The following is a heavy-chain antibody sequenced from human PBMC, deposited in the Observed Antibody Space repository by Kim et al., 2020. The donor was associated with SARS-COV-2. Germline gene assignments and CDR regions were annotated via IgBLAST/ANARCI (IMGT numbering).Heavy chain of an antibody. J-gene: IGHJ6*02. V-gene: IGHV4-39*01. CDR2: IYYSGST. CDR1: GGSISSSSYY. D-gene: IGHD6-19*01. CDR3: ARHDTLLAGRTYYYYYSMDV. Sequence: SETLSLTCTVSGGSISSSSYYWGWIRQPPGKGLEWIGSIYYSGSTYYNPSLKSRVTISVDTSKNQFSLKLSSVTAADTAVYYCARHDTLLAGRTYYYYYSMDVWGQGTTVTVSS.